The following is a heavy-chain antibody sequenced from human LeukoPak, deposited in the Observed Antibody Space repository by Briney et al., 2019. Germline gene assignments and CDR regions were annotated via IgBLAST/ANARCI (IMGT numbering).Heavy chain of an antibody. D-gene: IGHD6-13*01. J-gene: IGHJ6*02. V-gene: IGHV4-39*01. CDR2: IYYSGST. CDR1: GGSISSSSYY. Sequence: SETLSLTCTVSGGSISSSSYYWGWIRQPPGKRLEWVGGIYYSGSTYYNPSLKSRVTISVDTSKNQFSLKLSSVTAADTAVYYCARGRQQLVRTQYYYYGMDVWGQGTTVTVSS. CDR3: ARGRQQLVRTQYYYYGMDV.